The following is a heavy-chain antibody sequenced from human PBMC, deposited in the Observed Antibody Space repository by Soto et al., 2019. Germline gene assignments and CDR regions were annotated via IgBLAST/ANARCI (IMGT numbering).Heavy chain of an antibody. CDR3: VRDSHGDY. CDR2: IDHDGPT. CDR1: GFTLSNYW. V-gene: IGHV3-74*01. J-gene: IGHJ4*02. Sequence: EVQLVESGGGLVQPGGSLRLSCAGSGFTLSNYWMHWVRQAPGKGLEWVSRIDHDGPTDYADSVRGRFTISRDNAENTLYLQMTSLRPEDTAVYYCVRDSHGDYWGQGTLVTVSS.